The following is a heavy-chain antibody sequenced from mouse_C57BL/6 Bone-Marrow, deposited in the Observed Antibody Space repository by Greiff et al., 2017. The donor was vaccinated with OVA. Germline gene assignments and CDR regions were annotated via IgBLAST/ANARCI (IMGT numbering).Heavy chain of an antibody. V-gene: IGHV1-7*01. CDR2: INPSSGYT. D-gene: IGHD2-2*01. CDR1: GYTFTSYW. Sequence: LEESGAELAKPGASVKLSCKASGYTFTSYWMHWVKQRPGQGLEWIGYINPSSGYTKYNQKFKDKATLTADKSSSTAYMQLSSMTYEDSAVYYCANLYYGYDVLDYWGQGTTLTVSS. CDR3: ANLYYGYDVLDY. J-gene: IGHJ2*01.